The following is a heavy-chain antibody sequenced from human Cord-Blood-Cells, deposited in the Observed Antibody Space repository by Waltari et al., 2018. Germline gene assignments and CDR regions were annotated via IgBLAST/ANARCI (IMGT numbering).Heavy chain of an antibody. CDR2: IIPIFGKA. J-gene: IGHJ3*02. CDR3: ARANFTYYYDSSGYDAFDI. D-gene: IGHD3-22*01. V-gene: IGHV1-69*06. CDR1: GGTFSSYA. Sequence: QVQLVQSGAEVKKPGSSVKVSCKASGGTFSSYAISWVRQAPGQGLEWMGGIIPIFGKANYAQKFQGRVTITADKSTSTAYMELSSLRSEDTAVYYCARANFTYYYDSSGYDAFDIWGQGTMVTVSS.